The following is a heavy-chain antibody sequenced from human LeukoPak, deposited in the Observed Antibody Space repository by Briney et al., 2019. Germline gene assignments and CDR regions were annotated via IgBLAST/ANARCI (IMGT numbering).Heavy chain of an antibody. CDR2: IYYSGST. D-gene: IGHD4-23*01. J-gene: IGHJ4*02. Sequence: SETLSLTCTVSGGSLSSYYWSWIRQPPGKGLEWIGYIYYSGSTNYNPSLKSRVTISVVPSKNQFSLKLSSGTGADTAVYYWARGLTHFDYWGQGTLVTVSS. CDR1: GGSLSSYY. CDR3: ARGLTHFDY. V-gene: IGHV4-59*01.